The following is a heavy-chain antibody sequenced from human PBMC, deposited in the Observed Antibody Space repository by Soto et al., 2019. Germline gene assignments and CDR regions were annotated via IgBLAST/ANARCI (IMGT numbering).Heavy chain of an antibody. D-gene: IGHD5-12*01. V-gene: IGHV4-59*01. Sequence: QVQLQESGPGLVKPSETLALTCTVSGGSISSYYWSWIRQPPGKGLEWSEYIYYRGSTNYNPSVKSRGAISVNTCKTQFSMKLSSVTAADQAVYYGASGIEMATIFDYWVQRTRGTVSS. CDR2: IYYRGST. CDR3: ASGIEMATIFDY. CDR1: GGSISSYY. J-gene: IGHJ4*02.